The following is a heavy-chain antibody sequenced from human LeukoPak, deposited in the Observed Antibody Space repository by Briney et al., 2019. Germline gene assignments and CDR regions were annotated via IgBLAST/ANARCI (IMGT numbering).Heavy chain of an antibody. Sequence: SETLSLTCTVSGDSITSYYWSWIRQPPGKGLEWIAYIYYSGSNNYNPSLRSRVTISVDTSKNQFSMKLRSVTAADTAVYYCARRRYGSGTFYFDSWGQGTLVTVPT. J-gene: IGHJ4*02. V-gene: IGHV4-59*01. CDR3: ARRRYGSGTFYFDS. D-gene: IGHD3-10*01. CDR2: IYYSGSN. CDR1: GDSITSYY.